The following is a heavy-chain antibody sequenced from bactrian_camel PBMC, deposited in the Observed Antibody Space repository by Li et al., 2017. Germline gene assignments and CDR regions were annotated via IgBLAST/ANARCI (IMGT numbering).Heavy chain of an antibody. Sequence: VQLVESGGGSVEAGGSLRLSCAAPGFSVSTIVMGWFRQAPGKEREGVALVYIDGGSTYYADSVKGRFTISRDKAKDSVYLQMNSLSPGDTAVYFCETYATAVTMTSPCFGVWGQGTQVTVS. CDR1: GFSVSTIV. D-gene: IGHD4*01. CDR3: ETYATAVTMTSPCFGV. J-gene: IGHJ4*01. CDR2: VYIDGGST. V-gene: IGHV3S40*01.